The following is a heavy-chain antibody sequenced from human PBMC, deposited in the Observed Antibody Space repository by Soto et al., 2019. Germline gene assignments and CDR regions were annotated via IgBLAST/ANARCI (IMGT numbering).Heavy chain of an antibody. CDR1: GGSISSYY. CDR2: IYYSGST. J-gene: IGHJ4*02. D-gene: IGHD4-17*01. CDR3: ARGDYGDRTYYFDY. Sequence: QVQLQESGPGLVKPSETLSLTCTVSGGSISSYYWSWIRQPPGKGLEWIGYIYYSGSTNYNPSLKSRVTISVDTSKNQFSLKLSSVTAADTAVYYCARGDYGDRTYYFDYWGQGTLVTVSS. V-gene: IGHV4-59*01.